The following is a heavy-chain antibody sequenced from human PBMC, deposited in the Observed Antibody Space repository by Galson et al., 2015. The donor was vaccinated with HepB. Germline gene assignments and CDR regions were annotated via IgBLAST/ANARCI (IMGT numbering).Heavy chain of an antibody. Sequence: SLRLSCAASGFTVSSNYMSWVRQAPGKGLEWVSVIYSGGSTYYADSVKGRFTISRDNSKNTLYLQMNSLRAEDTAVYYCAREAVAGIIDYFDYWGQGTLVTVSS. V-gene: IGHV3-66*02. CDR3: AREAVAGIIDYFDY. J-gene: IGHJ4*02. CDR2: IYSGGST. CDR1: GFTVSSNY. D-gene: IGHD6-19*01.